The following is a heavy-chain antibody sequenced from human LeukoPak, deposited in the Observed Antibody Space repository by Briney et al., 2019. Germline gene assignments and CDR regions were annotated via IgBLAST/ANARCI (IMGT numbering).Heavy chain of an antibody. V-gene: IGHV3-48*01. J-gene: IGHJ4*02. CDR1: GFTFSSYG. CDR3: ASNPGIVGASL. D-gene: IGHD1-26*01. CDR2: VSSSSSTI. Sequence: GGSLRLSCAASGFTFSSYGMNWVRQAPGKGLEWVSYVSSSSSTIYYADSVKGRFTISRDNAKNSLYLQMNSLRAEDTAVYYCASNPGIVGASLGGQGTLVTVSS.